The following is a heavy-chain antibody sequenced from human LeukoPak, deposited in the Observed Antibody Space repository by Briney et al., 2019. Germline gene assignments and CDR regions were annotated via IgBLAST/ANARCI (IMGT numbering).Heavy chain of an antibody. CDR1: GFTFSSYA. J-gene: IGHJ4*02. CDR3: AKGVLRTGGDY. V-gene: IGHV3-23*01. Sequence: GGSLRLSCAASGFTFSSYAMTWVRQAPGKGLEWVSSIIGSGSNTYYADSVKGRFTISRDNSKNTLYLQMNSLRVEDTAVYYCAKGVLRTGGDYWGQGTLVTVSS. CDR2: IIGSGSNT. D-gene: IGHD3-16*01.